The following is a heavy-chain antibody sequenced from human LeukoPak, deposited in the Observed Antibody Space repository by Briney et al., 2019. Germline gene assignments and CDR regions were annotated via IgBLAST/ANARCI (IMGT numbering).Heavy chain of an antibody. V-gene: IGHV1-69*13. J-gene: IGHJ6*02. CDR1: GGTFSSYA. CDR2: IIPIFGTA. Sequence: ASVKVSCKASGGTFSSYAISWVRQAPGQGLEWMGGIIPIFGTANYAQKFQGRVTITADESTSTAYMELSSLRPEDTAVYYCARDDGSAAPPVFYYYYGMDVWGQGTTVTVSS. CDR3: ARDDGSAAPPVFYYYYGMDV. D-gene: IGHD2-2*01.